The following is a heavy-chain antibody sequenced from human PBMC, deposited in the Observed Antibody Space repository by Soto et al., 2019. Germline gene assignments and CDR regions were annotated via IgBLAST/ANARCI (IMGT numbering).Heavy chain of an antibody. CDR1: GFTSSSYW. Sequence: EVQLVESGGGLVQPGGSLRLSCAASGFTSSSYWIHWVRQAPGKGLVWVSRISNDGSSTNYADSVKGRFTISRDNAKNTVYLKMNSLRGEDTAVYYCARDTYYYDSSDHFSADAFDIWGQGTMVTVSS. J-gene: IGHJ3*02. CDR3: ARDTYYYDSSDHFSADAFDI. V-gene: IGHV3-74*01. D-gene: IGHD3-22*01. CDR2: ISNDGSST.